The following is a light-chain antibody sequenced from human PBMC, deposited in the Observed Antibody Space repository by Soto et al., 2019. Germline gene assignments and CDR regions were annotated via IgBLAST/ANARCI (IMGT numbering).Light chain of an antibody. CDR2: SDN. CDR3: QSYDNNSDYV. V-gene: IGLV1-40*01. J-gene: IGLJ1*01. CDR1: SSNIGAGYV. Sequence: VLTQPPSVSGAPGQRVTISCTGSSSNIGAGYVVHWYQQLPGAAPKLLIFSDNNRPSGVPDRFSGSKSGTSASLAITGLRAEDGADYYCQSYDNNSDYVFGTGTKVTVL.